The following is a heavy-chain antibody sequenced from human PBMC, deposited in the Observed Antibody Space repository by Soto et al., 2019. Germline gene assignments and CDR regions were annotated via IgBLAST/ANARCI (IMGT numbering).Heavy chain of an antibody. J-gene: IGHJ4*02. D-gene: IGHD7-27*01. CDR1: GFTFTNAW. V-gene: IGHV3-15*01. CDR3: TTAPPGDY. CDR2: IKNKADGGAA. Sequence: PGGSLRLSCAASGFTFTNAWMNWVRQAPGKGLEWVGRIKNKADGGAADYAAPVKGRFTISRDDSKNTLYLQINSLETEDTAVYFCTTAPPGDYWGRGTLVTVSS.